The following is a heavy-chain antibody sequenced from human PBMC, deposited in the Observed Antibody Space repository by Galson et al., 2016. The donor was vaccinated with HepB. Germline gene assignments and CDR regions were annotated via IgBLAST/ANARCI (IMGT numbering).Heavy chain of an antibody. CDR3: SRRTLHAGHWTFDY. D-gene: IGHD1-1*01. CDR2: IYWNDDK. Sequence: ALVKPTQTLTLTCTFSGFSLSTSGVGVGWIRQPPGEALEWLALIYWNDDKRYSPSLKSSFSITKDTSKNQVVLTMTNMDPVDTATYYCSRRTLHAGHWTFDYWGQGTLGTVSS. CDR1: GFSLSTSGVG. J-gene: IGHJ4*02. V-gene: IGHV2-5*01.